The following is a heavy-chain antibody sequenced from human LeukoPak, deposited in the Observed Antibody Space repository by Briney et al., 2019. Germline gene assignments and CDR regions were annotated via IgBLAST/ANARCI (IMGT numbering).Heavy chain of an antibody. CDR2: ISWNSGSI. D-gene: IGHD3-22*01. J-gene: IGHJ3*02. CDR1: GFTFDDYA. Sequence: GGSLRXSCAASGFTFDDYAMHWVRQAPGKGLEWVSGISWNSGSIVYADSVKGRFTISRDNAKNSLYLQMNSLRAEDMALYYCAKGRFTRIVGDAFDIWGQGTMVTVSS. CDR3: AKGRFTRIVGDAFDI. V-gene: IGHV3-9*03.